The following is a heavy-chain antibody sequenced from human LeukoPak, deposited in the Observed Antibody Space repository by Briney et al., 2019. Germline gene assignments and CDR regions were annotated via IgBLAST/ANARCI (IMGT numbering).Heavy chain of an antibody. Sequence: GGSLRLFCAASGFTFRRYWMHWVRQAPGKGPVWVSCIKSDGSSTSIADSAKGRSTTSTNNAKNTVHLQMNSLRAEDTAVYYCVRDNRSYNFDYWGQGTLVTVSS. CDR1: GFTFRRYW. V-gene: IGHV3-74*01. CDR3: VRDNRSYNFDY. CDR2: IKSDGSST. D-gene: IGHD1-26*01. J-gene: IGHJ4*02.